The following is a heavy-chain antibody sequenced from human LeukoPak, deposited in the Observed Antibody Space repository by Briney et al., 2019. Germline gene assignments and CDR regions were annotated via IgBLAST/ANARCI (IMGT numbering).Heavy chain of an antibody. Sequence: SETLSLTCTVSGGSISSSSYYWGWIHQPPGKGLEWIGSIYYSGSTYYNPSLKSRVTISVDTSKNQFSLKLSSVTAADTAVYYCARRDITMIVDWFDPWGQGTLVTVSS. CDR3: ARRDITMIVDWFDP. V-gene: IGHV4-39*01. D-gene: IGHD3-22*01. CDR1: GGSISSSSYY. J-gene: IGHJ5*02. CDR2: IYYSGST.